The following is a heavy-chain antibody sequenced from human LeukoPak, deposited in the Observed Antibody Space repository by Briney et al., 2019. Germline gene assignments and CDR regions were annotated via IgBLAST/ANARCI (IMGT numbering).Heavy chain of an antibody. CDR1: GGSFSGYY. V-gene: IGHV4-34*01. CDR2: INHSGST. Sequence: PSETLSLTCAVYGGSFSGYYWSWIRHPPGKGLVWIGEINHSGSTNYNPSLKSRVTISVDTSKNQFSLKLSSVTAADTAVYYCARARAWDYYMDVWGKGTTVTVSS. CDR3: ARARAWDYYMDV. J-gene: IGHJ6*03. D-gene: IGHD7-27*01.